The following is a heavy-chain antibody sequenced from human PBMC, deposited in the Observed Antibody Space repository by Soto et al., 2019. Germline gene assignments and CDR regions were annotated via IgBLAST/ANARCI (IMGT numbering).Heavy chain of an antibody. D-gene: IGHD6-6*01. CDR1: GFTLSGVD. Sequence: QVQLVESGGGVVQPGTSLRLSCSASGFTLSGVDMHWVRQAPGTGLEWVAGMSYDGRNQYYADSVKGRFTVSRDSSKSTLYLQMNSLRTEDAAVYYCAKGGWYTSSSRSDCWGQGTLVTVSS. CDR2: MSYDGRNQ. V-gene: IGHV3-30*18. J-gene: IGHJ4*02. CDR3: AKGGWYTSSSRSDC.